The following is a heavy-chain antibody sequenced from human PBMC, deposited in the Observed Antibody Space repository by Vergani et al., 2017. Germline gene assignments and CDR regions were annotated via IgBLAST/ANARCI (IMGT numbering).Heavy chain of an antibody. V-gene: IGHV4-30-4*08. CDR1: GDSISNGDRY. CDR3: ARVGGRTSYYGFGY. Sequence: QVHLHESGPGLLTPSQTLSLTCTVSGDSISNGDRYWSRIRQPPGKGLEWIGYIYYSGSTYYNPSLTSRLTISVDTSKNQISLRLTSVNAADTAVYFCARVGGRTSYYGFGYWGQGTLVTVSS. CDR2: IYYSGST. D-gene: IGHD3-10*01. J-gene: IGHJ4*02.